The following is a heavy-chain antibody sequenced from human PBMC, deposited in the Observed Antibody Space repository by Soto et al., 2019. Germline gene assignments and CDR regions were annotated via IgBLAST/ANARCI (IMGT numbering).Heavy chain of an antibody. CDR1: GYTFTSYD. CDR3: DTGILRPGIDYYYCCGMDV. V-gene: IGHV1-3*01. Sequence: QVQLVQSGAEVKKPGASVKVSCKASGYTFTSYDMHWVRQAPGQRLEWMGWINAGSGNTNYSQKFQGRVTMTWDTSAGTAYLELSSLRPDDRAVYYCDTGILRPGIDYYYCCGMDVWGQGTSVTVSS. D-gene: IGHD4-17*01. CDR2: INAGSGNT. J-gene: IGHJ6*02.